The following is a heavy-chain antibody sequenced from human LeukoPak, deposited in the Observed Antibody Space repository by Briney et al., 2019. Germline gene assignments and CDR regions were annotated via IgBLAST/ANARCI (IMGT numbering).Heavy chain of an antibody. Sequence: SETLSLTCSVSGDSITSYSWSWIRQPAGKGLEWIGRVYASGTTNYNPSLESRVTISMDKFQNQFSLTLRSVTAADSAVYYCARDRSRKFVGWFDPWGQGVLVTVSS. J-gene: IGHJ5*02. V-gene: IGHV4-4*07. D-gene: IGHD1-14*01. CDR2: VYASGTT. CDR1: GDSITSYS. CDR3: ARDRSRKFVGWFDP.